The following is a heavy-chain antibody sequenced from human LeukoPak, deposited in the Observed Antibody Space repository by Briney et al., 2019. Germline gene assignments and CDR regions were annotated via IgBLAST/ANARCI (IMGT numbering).Heavy chain of an antibody. J-gene: IGHJ4*02. CDR1: GFTFSRYC. D-gene: IGHD3-9*01. CDR2: IKQGGSEK. Sequence: PGGPLRLFCAASGFTFSRYCMNWPRQAPGKGLEWVANIKQGGSEKYYVDSVKVRVTISRDNAKNSLYLQMNSLRAEDTAVYYCARALYYDILTNYQTHTYYFDYWGQGTLLTVSS. CDR3: ARALYYDILTNYQTHTYYFDY. V-gene: IGHV3-7*02.